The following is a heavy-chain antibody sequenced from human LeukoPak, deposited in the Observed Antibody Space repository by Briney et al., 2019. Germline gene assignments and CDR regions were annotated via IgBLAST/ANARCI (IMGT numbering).Heavy chain of an antibody. CDR1: RFTFSSYW. CDR2: INSDGSST. CDR3: ARDAVKWEPDAFDI. J-gene: IGHJ3*02. D-gene: IGHD1-26*01. Sequence: GGSLRLSCAASRFTFSSYWMHWVRQAPGKGLVWVSRINSDGSSTSYADSVKGRFTISRDNAKNTLYLQMNSLRAEDTAVYYCARDAVKWEPDAFDIWGQGTMVTVSS. V-gene: IGHV3-74*01.